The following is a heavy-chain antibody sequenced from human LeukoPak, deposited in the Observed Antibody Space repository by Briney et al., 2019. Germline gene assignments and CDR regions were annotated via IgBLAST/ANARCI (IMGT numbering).Heavy chain of an antibody. CDR1: GGSISSYY. D-gene: IGHD6-19*01. CDR2: IYYSGST. CDR3: AREYSSGWHFDY. J-gene: IGHJ4*02. Sequence: PSETLSLTCTASGGSISSYYWSWIRQPPGKGLEWIGYIYYSGSTNYNPSLKSRVTISVDTSKNQFSLKLSSVTAADTAVYYCAREYSSGWHFDYWGQGTLVTVSS. V-gene: IGHV4-59*01.